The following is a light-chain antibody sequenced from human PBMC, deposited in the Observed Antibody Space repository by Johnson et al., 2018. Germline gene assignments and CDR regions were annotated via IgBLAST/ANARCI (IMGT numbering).Light chain of an antibody. J-gene: IGLJ1*01. CDR3: GTWDSSLRAGNV. V-gene: IGLV1-51*02. Sequence: QSVLTQPPSVSAAPGQKVTISCSGSSSNIGNNYVSWYQQLPGTAPKLLIYENNKRPSGIPDRFSGSKSGTSATLGITGLQTGARADYYCGTWDSSLRAGNVFGTGTKVTVL. CDR2: ENN. CDR1: SSNIGNNY.